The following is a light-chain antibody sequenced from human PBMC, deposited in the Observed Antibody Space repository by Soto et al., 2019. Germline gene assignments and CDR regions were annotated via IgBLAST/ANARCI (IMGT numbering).Light chain of an antibody. CDR2: DVI. CDR3: SSYTSRSTYVV. J-gene: IGLJ2*01. V-gene: IGLV2-14*03. CDR1: SSDVGGYNY. Sequence: QSVLTQPASVSGSPGQSITISCTGTSSDVGGYNYVSWYQQHPGKAPKLMIYDVINRPSGVSNRFSGSKSGNSASLTISGLQAEDEADYYCSSYTSRSTYVVFGGGTKVTV.